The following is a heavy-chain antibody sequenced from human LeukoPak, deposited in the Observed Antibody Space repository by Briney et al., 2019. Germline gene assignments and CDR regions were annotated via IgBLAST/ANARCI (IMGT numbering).Heavy chain of an antibody. Sequence: GRSLRLPCAASGFTFSSYGMHWVRQAPGKGLEWVAVILYDGSKKYYADSVKGRFTISRDNSKNTLYLQMNSLRAEDTAVYYCAKDRDGYNFWYFDYWGQGTLVTVSS. CDR3: AKDRDGYNFWYFDY. D-gene: IGHD5-24*01. J-gene: IGHJ4*02. CDR1: GFTFSSYG. CDR2: ILYDGSKK. V-gene: IGHV3-30*18.